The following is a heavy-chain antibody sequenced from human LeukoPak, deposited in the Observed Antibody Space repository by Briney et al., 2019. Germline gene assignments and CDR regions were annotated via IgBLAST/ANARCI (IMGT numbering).Heavy chain of an antibody. CDR3: ARDLGYCSSTSCYALGLNYYGMDV. CDR2: IYYSGST. J-gene: IGHJ6*02. V-gene: IGHV4-59*01. D-gene: IGHD2-2*01. CDR1: RGSISSYY. Sequence: SETLSLTCTVSRGSISSYYWSWIRQPPGKGLEWIGYIYYSGSTNYNPSLKSRVTISVDTSKNQFSLKLSSVTAADTAVYYCARDLGYCSSTSCYALGLNYYGMDVWGQGTTVTVSS.